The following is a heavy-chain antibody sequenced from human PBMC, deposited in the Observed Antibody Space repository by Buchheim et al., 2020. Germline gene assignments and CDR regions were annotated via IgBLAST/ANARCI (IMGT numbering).Heavy chain of an antibody. D-gene: IGHD6-19*01. J-gene: IGHJ5*02. Sequence: EVQVLESGGGLVQPGGSLRLSCAASGFTFSSYGMSWVRQAPGKGLEWVSTISGSGASTFSADSVKGRFTISRDNSKNTLYLQMNSLRVEDTAVYYCARDPPKSGWSFEAWGQGTL. CDR3: ARDPPKSGWSFEA. V-gene: IGHV3-23*01. CDR1: GFTFSSYG. CDR2: ISGSGAST.